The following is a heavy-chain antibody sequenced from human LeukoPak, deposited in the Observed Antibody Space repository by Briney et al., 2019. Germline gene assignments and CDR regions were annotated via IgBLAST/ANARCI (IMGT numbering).Heavy chain of an antibody. D-gene: IGHD3-22*01. V-gene: IGHV3-53*01. J-gene: IGHJ3*02. CDR1: GGSISSYY. CDR2: IYSGGST. CDR3: ARDLYDSSGYGAFDI. Sequence: PSETLSLTCTVSGGSISSYYWSWVRQAPGKGLEWVSVIYSGGSTYYADSVKGRFTISRDNSKNTLYLQMNSLRAEDTAVYYCARDLYDSSGYGAFDIWGQGTMVTVSS.